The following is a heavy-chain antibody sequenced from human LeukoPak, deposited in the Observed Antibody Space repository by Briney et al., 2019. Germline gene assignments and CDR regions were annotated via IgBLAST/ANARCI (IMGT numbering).Heavy chain of an antibody. J-gene: IGHJ4*02. CDR1: GGSISGTDYY. CDR2: IHHSGTP. Sequence: SQTLSLTCSVSGGSISGTDYYWSWIRQPPGKGLEWVGYIHHSGTPSYNPSLKSRITISVDPSMNQFSLKLTSMTAADTAVYYCAGRGYAMAYWGQGTLVTVSS. CDR3: AGRGYAMAY. D-gene: IGHD5-12*01. V-gene: IGHV4-30-4*01.